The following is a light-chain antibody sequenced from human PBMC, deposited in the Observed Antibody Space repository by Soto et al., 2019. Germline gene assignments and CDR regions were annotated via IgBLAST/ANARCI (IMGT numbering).Light chain of an antibody. CDR2: KAS. Sequence: DIQMTQSPSTLSASEGDRVTITCRASQSISSWLAWYQQKPGKAPKLLIYKASSLESGVPSRFSGSGSGTEFTLTISSLQPDDVATYYCQQYSSYSRLTFGGGTKVEIK. CDR3: QQYSSYSRLT. J-gene: IGKJ4*01. V-gene: IGKV1-5*03. CDR1: QSISSW.